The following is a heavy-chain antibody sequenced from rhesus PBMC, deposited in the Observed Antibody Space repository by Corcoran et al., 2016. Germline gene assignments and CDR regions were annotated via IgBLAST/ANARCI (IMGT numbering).Heavy chain of an antibody. J-gene: IGHJ6*01. D-gene: IGHD4-17*01. CDR3: AKEVMTMGTYGLDS. CDR2: ISWDGCTT. V-gene: IGHV3-201*01. Sequence: EVQRVEFGGGVVQPGGALRLSCAASGFTFDDYAMHWVRQAPGKCLDCVSAISWDGCTTGYADSVKGRFTISRDNAKNSLYLQMDRLRTEDTALYYCAKEVMTMGTYGLDSWGQGVVVTVSS. CDR1: GFTFDDYA.